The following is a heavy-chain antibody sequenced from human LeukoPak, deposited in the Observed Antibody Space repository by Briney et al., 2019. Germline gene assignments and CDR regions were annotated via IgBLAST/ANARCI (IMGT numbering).Heavy chain of an antibody. V-gene: IGHV4-39*01. D-gene: IGHD5-18*01. CDR1: GGSISSSSYY. J-gene: IGHJ4*02. CDR3: ARQDRYSYGPYYFDY. Sequence: SETLSLTCTVSGGSISSSSYYWGWIRQPPGKGLEWIGSVYYSGSTYYNPSLKSRVTISVDTSKNQFSLKLSSVTAADTAVYYCARQDRYSYGPYYFDYWGQGTLVTVSS. CDR2: VYYSGST.